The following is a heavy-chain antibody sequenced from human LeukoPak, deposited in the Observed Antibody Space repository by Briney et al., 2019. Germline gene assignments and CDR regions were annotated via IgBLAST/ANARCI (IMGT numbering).Heavy chain of an antibody. CDR3: ARMALDGGDSIGFDS. D-gene: IGHD2-21*02. V-gene: IGHV1-2*02. J-gene: IGHJ5*01. CDR2: INPNIGDA. CDR1: GYAFTDYF. Sequence: ASVKVSCKASGYAFTDYFIHWVRQAPGQGLEWMGWINPNIGDASYAQKFQDRVTMTRDRSINTAYMELSRLTSDDTAVYYCARMALDGGDSIGFDSWGQGTLVTVSS.